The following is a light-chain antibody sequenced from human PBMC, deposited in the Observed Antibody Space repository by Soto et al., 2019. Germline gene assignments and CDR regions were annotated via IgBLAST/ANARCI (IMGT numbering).Light chain of an antibody. Sequence: QAVVTQSPPASASLGASVKLTCTLSSGHSSYAIAWHQQQPEKGPRYLMKLNSDGSHSKGDGIPDRFSGSSSGAERYLTISSLQSEDEADYYCQTWGTGIVVFGGGTKVTVL. V-gene: IGLV4-69*01. CDR3: QTWGTGIVV. CDR1: SGHSSYA. CDR2: LNSDGSH. J-gene: IGLJ2*01.